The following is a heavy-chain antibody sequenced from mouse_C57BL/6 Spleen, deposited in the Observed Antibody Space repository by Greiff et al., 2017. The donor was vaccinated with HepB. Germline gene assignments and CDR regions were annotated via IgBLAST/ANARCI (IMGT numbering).Heavy chain of an antibody. D-gene: IGHD1-1*01. V-gene: IGHV1-59*01. CDR1: GYTFTSYW. J-gene: IGHJ2*01. CDR2: IDPSDSYT. CDR3: ARESYYGSSSHFDY. Sequence: QVQLQQPGAELVRPGTSVKLSCKASGYTFTSYWMHWVKQRPGQGLEWIGVIDPSDSYTNYNQKFKGKATLTVDTSSSTAYMQLSSLTSEYSAVYDCARESYYGSSSHFDYWGQGTTLTVSS.